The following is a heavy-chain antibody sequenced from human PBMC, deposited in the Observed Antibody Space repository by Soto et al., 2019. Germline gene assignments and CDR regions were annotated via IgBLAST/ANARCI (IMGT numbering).Heavy chain of an antibody. V-gene: IGHV3-43*01. J-gene: IGHJ4*02. CDR3: AKDIADTPVGVDK. D-gene: IGHD5-18*01. CDR1: GFTFDDYT. Sequence: PGGSLRLSCAASGFTFDDYTMHWVRQAPGKGLEWVSLISRDVTSTYYADSVKGRFTISRDNSKNSLYLQMNSLKTEDTALYYCAKDIADTPVGVDKWGLGTLVTVSS. CDR2: ISRDVTST.